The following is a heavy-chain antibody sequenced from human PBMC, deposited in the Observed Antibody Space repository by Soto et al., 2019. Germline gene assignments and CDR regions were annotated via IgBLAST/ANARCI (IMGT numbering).Heavy chain of an antibody. CDR1: GYTFTRFY. D-gene: IGHD6-13*01. V-gene: IGHV1-46*01. CDR2: INPSGGQT. CDR3: AKDSSSWYYFDY. Sequence: ASVKVSCKASGYTFTRFYIHWLRQAPGQGLDWVGIINPSGGQTNYAQKFQGRVTMTRDTSTSTVYMELSSLRSEVTAVYYCAKDSSSWYYFDYWGQGTLVTVSS. J-gene: IGHJ4*02.